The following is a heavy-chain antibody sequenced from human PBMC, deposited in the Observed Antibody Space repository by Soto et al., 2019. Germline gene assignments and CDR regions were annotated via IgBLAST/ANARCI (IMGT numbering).Heavy chain of an antibody. D-gene: IGHD3-22*01. CDR3: ARALLSHSYDSGGYDSYFHAMDV. Sequence: SVKVSCKASGGTFSSLDINWVRQAPGQGLEWMGGIIPISETTNYAQIFQGRVSIVADISTSTAYMELSRLRSEDTAVYYCARALLSHSYDSGGYDSYFHAMDVWGQGTPVTVYS. CDR1: GGTFSSLD. CDR2: IIPISETT. V-gene: IGHV1-69*06. J-gene: IGHJ6*02.